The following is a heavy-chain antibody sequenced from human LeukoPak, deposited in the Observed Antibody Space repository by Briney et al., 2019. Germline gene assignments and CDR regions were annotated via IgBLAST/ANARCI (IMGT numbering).Heavy chain of an antibody. CDR2: IYMSGTT. CDR3: AREDSSSSRAPFDY. V-gene: IGHV4-4*07. CDR1: GGSIRGYY. D-gene: IGHD6-6*01. Sequence: SETLSLTCTVSGGSIRGYYWSWIRQPAGKGLEWIGRIYMSGTTNYNPSLKSRVIMSVDMSKNQLSLEVTSVTAADTAVYYCAREDSSSSRAPFDYWGQGTLVTVSS. J-gene: IGHJ4*02.